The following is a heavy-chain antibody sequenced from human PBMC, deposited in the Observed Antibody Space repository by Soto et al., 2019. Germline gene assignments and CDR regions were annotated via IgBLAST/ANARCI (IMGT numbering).Heavy chain of an antibody. CDR2: IYYSGST. CDR3: ARSTRQVLHIFDY. D-gene: IGHD2-2*01. CDR1: GGSISSGDYY. V-gene: IGHV4-31*03. Sequence: PSETLSLTCTVSGGSISSGDYYWSWIRQPPGKGLEWIGYIYYSGSTYYNPSLKSRVTISVDTSKNQFSLKLSSVTAADTAVYYCARSTRQVLHIFDYWGQGTPVTLSS. J-gene: IGHJ4*02.